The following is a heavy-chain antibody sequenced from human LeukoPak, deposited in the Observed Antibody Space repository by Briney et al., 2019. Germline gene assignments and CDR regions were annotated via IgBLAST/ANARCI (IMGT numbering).Heavy chain of an antibody. Sequence: GESLKISCKGSGYSFTSYWIGWVRQAPGKGLEWVGRIKSKTDGGTTDYAAPVKGRFTISRGDSKNTLYLQMNSLKTEDTAVYYCTTGGNPVVFDYWGQGTLVTVSS. CDR3: TTGGNPVVFDY. CDR2: IKSKTDGGTT. J-gene: IGHJ4*02. V-gene: IGHV3-15*01. D-gene: IGHD4-23*01. CDR1: GYSFTSYW.